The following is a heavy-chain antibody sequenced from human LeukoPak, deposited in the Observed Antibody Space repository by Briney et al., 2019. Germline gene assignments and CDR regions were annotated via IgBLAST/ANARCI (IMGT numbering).Heavy chain of an antibody. CDR3: ARDGASLN. CDR2: ISGSGGST. V-gene: IGHV3-21*01. CDR1: GFTFSSYG. Sequence: GGSLRLSCAASGFTFSSYGMHWVRQAPGKGLEWVSAISGSGGSTYYADSVKGRFTISRDNAKNSLYLQMNSLRAEDTAVYYCARDGASLNWGQGTLVTVSS. D-gene: IGHD3-9*01. J-gene: IGHJ4*02.